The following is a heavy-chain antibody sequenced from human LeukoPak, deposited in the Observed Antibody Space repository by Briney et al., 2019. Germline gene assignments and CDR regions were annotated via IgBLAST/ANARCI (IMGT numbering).Heavy chain of an antibody. CDR2: IYYSGST. Sequence: SETLSLTCTVSGGSISSSSYYWGWIRQPPGKGLEWIGSIYYSGSTYYNPSLKSRVTISVDTSKNQFSLKLSSVTAADTAVYYCARHLLSIAAAGEFDYWGQGTLVTVSS. CDR3: ARHLLSIAAAGEFDY. J-gene: IGHJ4*02. V-gene: IGHV4-39*01. CDR1: GGSISSSSYY. D-gene: IGHD6-13*01.